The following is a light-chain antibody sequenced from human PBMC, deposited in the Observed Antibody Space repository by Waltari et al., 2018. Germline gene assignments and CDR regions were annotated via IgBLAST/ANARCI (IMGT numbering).Light chain of an antibody. V-gene: IGLV2-14*01. CDR1: SSDVGGYNY. CDR3: SSYTSSSTLYV. J-gene: IGLJ1*01. CDR2: EVS. Sequence: QSALTQPASVSGSPGQSITISCTGTSSDVGGYNYVSWYQQHPGKAPKLMIYEVSKRPSGVSNRFSGSTSGNTASLTISGLQAEDEADYYCSSYTSSSTLYVFGTGTKVTV.